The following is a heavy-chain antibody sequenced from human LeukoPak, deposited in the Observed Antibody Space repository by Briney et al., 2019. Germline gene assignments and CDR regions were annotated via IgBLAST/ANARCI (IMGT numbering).Heavy chain of an antibody. V-gene: IGHV4-4*07. J-gene: IGHJ3*02. CDR2: IYTSGST. CDR3: ARGYDILTGQVGAFDI. Sequence: SETLSLTCTVSGGSISSYYGSWIRQPAGKGLEWIGRIYTSGSTNYNPSLKSRVTMSVDTSKNQFSLKLSSVTAADTAVYYCARGYDILTGQVGAFDIWGQGTMVTVSS. D-gene: IGHD3-9*01. CDR1: GGSISSYY.